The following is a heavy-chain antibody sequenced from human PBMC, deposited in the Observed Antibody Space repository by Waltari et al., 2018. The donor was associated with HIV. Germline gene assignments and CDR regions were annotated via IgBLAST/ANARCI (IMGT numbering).Heavy chain of an antibody. V-gene: IGHV3-48*04. CDR3: ARDDYGMDV. Sequence: EVQLVESGGGLVQPGGSLRLSCAASGFTFSSYSMNWVRQAPGKGLEWVSYISSSSSTIYHADSVKGRFTISRDNAKNSLYLQMNSLRAEDTAVYYCARDDYGMDVWGQGTTVTVSS. J-gene: IGHJ6*02. CDR1: GFTFSSYS. CDR2: ISSSSSTI.